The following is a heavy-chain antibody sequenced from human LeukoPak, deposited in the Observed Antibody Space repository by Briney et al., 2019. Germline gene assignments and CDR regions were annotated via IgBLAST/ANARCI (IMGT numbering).Heavy chain of an antibody. D-gene: IGHD1-26*01. CDR3: ARGGSYLSAFDI. J-gene: IGHJ3*02. V-gene: IGHV3-53*01. Sequence: GGSLRLSCAASGFTVSSNYMSWVRQTPGKGLEWVSIIYSGGSTFYADSVKGRFTISRDNSKNTLYLQMNSLRAEDTAVYYCARGGSYLSAFDIWGQGTMVTVSS. CDR2: IYSGGST. CDR1: GFTVSSNY.